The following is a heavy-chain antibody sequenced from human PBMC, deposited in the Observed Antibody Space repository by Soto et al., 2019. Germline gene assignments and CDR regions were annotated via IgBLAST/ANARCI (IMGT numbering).Heavy chain of an antibody. CDR1: GASFTTTNW. CDR3: ARLKGPDHYGLDV. V-gene: IGHV4-4*02. Sequence: VQLKEPGPGLVNPSGTLPLTCGVSGASFTTTNWWCWVPRPPGGGLEWIGETNHGGTTPYNPSLKSRITILLDESKNQFSLNLSSVTAADTAVYYCARLKGPDHYGLDVWGQGTTVSVFS. CDR2: TNHGGTT. J-gene: IGHJ6*02.